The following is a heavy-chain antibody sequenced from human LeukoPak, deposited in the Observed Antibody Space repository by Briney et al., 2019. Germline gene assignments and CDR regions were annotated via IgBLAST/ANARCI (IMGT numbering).Heavy chain of an antibody. CDR1: GYSFTSYW. D-gene: IGHD6-19*01. J-gene: IGHJ4*02. Sequence: GESLKISCKGSGYSFTSYWIGWVRQAPGQGLEWMGWISAYNGNTNYAQKLQGRVTMTTDTSTSTAYMELRSLRSDDTAVYYCARVGNYYSSGWYYWGQGTLVTVSS. CDR2: ISAYNGNT. V-gene: IGHV1-18*04. CDR3: ARVGNYYSSGWYY.